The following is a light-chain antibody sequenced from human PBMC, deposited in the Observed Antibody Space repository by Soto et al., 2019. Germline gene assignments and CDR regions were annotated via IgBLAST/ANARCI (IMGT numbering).Light chain of an antibody. Sequence: DIVMTQSPLSLSVTPAESASISCRSSQSILHSNGFNYLDWYLQKPGQSPLLLIYLGSNRASGVPYRFSGSGSGTDFTLKINRVQSDDVGVYYCIQALQTPHTFGQGTNLEIK. CDR2: LGS. V-gene: IGKV2-28*01. CDR1: QSILHSNGFNY. CDR3: IQALQTPHT. J-gene: IGKJ2*01.